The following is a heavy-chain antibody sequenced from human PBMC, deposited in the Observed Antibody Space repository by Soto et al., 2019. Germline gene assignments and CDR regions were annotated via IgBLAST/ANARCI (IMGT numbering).Heavy chain of an antibody. D-gene: IGHD5-12*01. CDR1: GFTFSSYG. CDR2: ISYDGSNK. Sequence: VGSLRLSCAASGFTFSSYGMHWVRQAPGKGLEWVAVISYDGSNKYYADSVKGRFTISRDNSKNTLYLQMNSLRAEDTAVYYCAKLALRIRTTTTPAPDYWGQGTLVTVSS. J-gene: IGHJ4*02. V-gene: IGHV3-30*18. CDR3: AKLALRIRTTTTPAPDY.